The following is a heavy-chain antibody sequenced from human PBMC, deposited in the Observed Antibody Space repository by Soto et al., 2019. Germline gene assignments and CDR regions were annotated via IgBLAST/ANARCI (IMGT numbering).Heavy chain of an antibody. CDR1: GFTFSSYW. CDR2: INSDGSST. Sequence: GGSLRLSCAASGFTFSSYWMHWVRQAPGKGLVWVSRINSDGSSTSYADSVKGRFTISRDNAKNTLYLQMNSLRAEDTAVYYFARCTASWRAVPDFWGQGTLVTVSS. CDR3: ARCTASWRAVPDF. V-gene: IGHV3-74*01. D-gene: IGHD2-2*01. J-gene: IGHJ4*02.